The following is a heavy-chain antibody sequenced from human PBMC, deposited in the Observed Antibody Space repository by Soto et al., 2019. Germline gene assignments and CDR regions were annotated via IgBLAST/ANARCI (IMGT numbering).Heavy chain of an antibody. V-gene: IGHV3-48*02. Sequence: GSLRLSCAASGFTFSSYSMNWVRQAPGKGLEWVSYISSSSSTIYYADSVKGRFTISRDNAKNSLYLQMNSLRDEDTAVYYCARDLKVSYGYFDGMDVWGQGTTVTVSS. CDR2: ISSSSSTI. CDR1: GFTFSSYS. CDR3: ARDLKVSYGYFDGMDV. J-gene: IGHJ6*02. D-gene: IGHD5-18*01.